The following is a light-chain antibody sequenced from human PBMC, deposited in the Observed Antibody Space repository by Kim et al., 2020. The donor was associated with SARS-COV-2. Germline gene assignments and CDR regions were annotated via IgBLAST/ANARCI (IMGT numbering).Light chain of an antibody. V-gene: IGLV1-44*01. CDR2: TNN. CDR1: SSNIGSNT. Sequence: GQRDTISCSGSSSNIGSNTVNWYQQLPGTAPKLLIYTNNQRPSGVPDRFYGSKSGTSASLAISGLQSEDEADYYCAAWDDSLNAYFFGTGTKVTVL. J-gene: IGLJ1*01. CDR3: AAWDDSLNAYF.